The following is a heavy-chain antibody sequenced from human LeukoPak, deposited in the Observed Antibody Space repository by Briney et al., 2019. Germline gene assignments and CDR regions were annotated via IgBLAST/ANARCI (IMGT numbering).Heavy chain of an antibody. CDR1: GFTVSSNY. CDR2: IYSGGST. CDR3: ARAVGYGFGWGYGFDM. V-gene: IGHV3-53*01. Sequence: GGSLRLSCAASGFTVSSNYMSWVRQAPGKGLEWVSVIYSGGSTYYADSVKGRFTISRDNSKNTLYLQMNSLRAEDTAVYYCARAVGYGFGWGYGFDMWGQGTMVIISS. D-gene: IGHD6-19*01. J-gene: IGHJ3*02.